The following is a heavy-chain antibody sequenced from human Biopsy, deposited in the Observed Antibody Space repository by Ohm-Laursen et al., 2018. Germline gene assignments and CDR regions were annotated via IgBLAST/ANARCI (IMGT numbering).Heavy chain of an antibody. CDR3: ARGPHSGSHSCFDY. CDR1: GGTFINYA. CDR2: IIPMFGTA. V-gene: IGHV1-69*01. J-gene: IGHJ4*02. D-gene: IGHD1-26*01. Sequence: SSAKVSCKASGGTFINYAISWVRHAPAQGLEWMGGIIPMFGTANYAQMFQGRATISADESTSTSYMELSSPTTEDTAIYYCARGPHSGSHSCFDYWGRGTLVTVSS.